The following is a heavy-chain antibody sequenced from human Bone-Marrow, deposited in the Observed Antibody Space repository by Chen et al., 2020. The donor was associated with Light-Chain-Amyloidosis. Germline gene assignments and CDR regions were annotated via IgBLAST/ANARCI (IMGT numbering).Heavy chain of an antibody. CDR1: GYTFPNYW. D-gene: IGHD5-12*01. J-gene: IGHJ4*02. V-gene: IGHV5-51*01. CDR2: IYPDDSDA. Sequence: EVQLEQPGPEVKKPGESLKISCKGSGYTFPNYWIGWVRQMPGKGLEWMGVIYPDDSDARYSPSFEGQVTISADNSITTAYLQWRSLKASDTAMYYCARRRDGYNFDYWGQGTLVTVSS. CDR3: ARRRDGYNFDY.